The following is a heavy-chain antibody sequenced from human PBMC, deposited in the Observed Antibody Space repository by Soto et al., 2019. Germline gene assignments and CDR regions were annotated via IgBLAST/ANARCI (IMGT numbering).Heavy chain of an antibody. D-gene: IGHD1-26*01. V-gene: IGHV4-34*01. CDR3: ARLPSIVGATGGSDY. Sequence: QVQLQQWGAGLLKPSETLSLTCAVYGGSFSGYYWSWIRQPPGKGLEWIGEINHSGSTNYNPSLTSRVTISVDTSKNQFSLKLSSVTAADTAVYYCARLPSIVGATGGSDYWGQGTLVTVSS. J-gene: IGHJ4*02. CDR2: INHSGST. CDR1: GGSFSGYY.